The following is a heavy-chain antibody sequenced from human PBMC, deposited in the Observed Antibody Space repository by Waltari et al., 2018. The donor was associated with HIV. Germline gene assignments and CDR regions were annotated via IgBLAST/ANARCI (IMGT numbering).Heavy chain of an antibody. Sequence: EVQLVQSGAEVKKPGESLKISCKGSGYSFSSYWIGWVRQMPGKGLEWMGIIYPGDSDTRYSPSFQGQVTMLVDRSISTAYLQWSSLKASDTAMYYCARRIAVDGKFDYWGQGTLVTVSS. J-gene: IGHJ4*02. CDR3: ARRIAVDGKFDY. D-gene: IGHD6-19*01. CDR2: IYPGDSDT. V-gene: IGHV5-51*01. CDR1: GYSFSSYW.